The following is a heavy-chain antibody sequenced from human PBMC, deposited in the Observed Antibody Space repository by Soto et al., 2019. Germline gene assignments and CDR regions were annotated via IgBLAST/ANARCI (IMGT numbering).Heavy chain of an antibody. CDR1: GYSVTSSDYY. CDR3: APLSVSLSGPYGIHV. Sequence: SETLSLTCSVSGYSVTSSDYYWAWIRQPPGKGLEWIGSMFYSGLTYYNPSLKSRVTLSVDTSKNQFSVRLNTVTAADTAVYYCAPLSVSLSGPYGIHVWGQGTTVTVSS. D-gene: IGHD2-15*01. CDR2: MFYSGLT. J-gene: IGHJ6*02. V-gene: IGHV4-39*01.